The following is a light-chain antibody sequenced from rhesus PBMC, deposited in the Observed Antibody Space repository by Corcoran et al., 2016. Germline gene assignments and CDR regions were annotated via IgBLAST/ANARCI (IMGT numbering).Light chain of an antibody. V-gene: IGKV1-69*01. CDR2: RAS. J-gene: IGKJ3*01. CDR1: QGISNW. CDR3: QQHANSPFT. Sequence: DIQMTQSPSSLSASVGDRVTITCRASQGISNWLAWYQQKPGKAPKLLIYRASNLGTGVPSRFSGSGSGTDCHFPISSLQPEDIATYYCQQHANSPFTFGPGTKLDIQ.